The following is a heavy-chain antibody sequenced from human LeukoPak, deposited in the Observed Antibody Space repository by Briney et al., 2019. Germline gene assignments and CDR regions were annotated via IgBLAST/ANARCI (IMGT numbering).Heavy chain of an antibody. V-gene: IGHV3-23*01. J-gene: IGHJ5*02. CDR3: ASHPKSGTTPQPVPVRFDP. CDR1: GFTFSSYA. D-gene: IGHD1-1*01. CDR2: ISGSGGST. Sequence: GGSLRLSCAASGFTFSSYAMSWVRQAPGKGLEWVSAISGSGGSTYYADSVKGRFTISRDNSKNTLYLQMNSLRAEDTAVYYCASHPKSGTTPQPVPVRFDPWGQGTLVTVSS.